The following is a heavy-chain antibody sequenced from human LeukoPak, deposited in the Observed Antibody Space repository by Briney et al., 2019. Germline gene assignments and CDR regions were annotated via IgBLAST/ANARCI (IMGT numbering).Heavy chain of an antibody. Sequence: GESLKISCKGSGYSFTNYWIGWVRQMPGKGLEWMGIIYPGDSDARYSPSFQGQVTISADKSISTAYLQWSSLKASDTAMYYCARLNGRYSSSSLYYFDYWGQGTLVTVSS. D-gene: IGHD6-13*01. CDR3: ARLNGRYSSSSLYYFDY. V-gene: IGHV5-51*01. CDR1: GYSFTNYW. CDR2: IYPGDSDA. J-gene: IGHJ4*02.